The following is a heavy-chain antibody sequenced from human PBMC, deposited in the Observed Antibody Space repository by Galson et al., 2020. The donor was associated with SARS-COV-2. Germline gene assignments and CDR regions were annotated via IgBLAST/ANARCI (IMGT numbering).Heavy chain of an antibody. CDR1: GGSVSSSSNY. D-gene: IGHD4-17*01. CDR2: ASYTGTT. J-gene: IGHJ4*02. V-gene: IGHV4-39*01. Sequence: ASETLSLTCIVSGGSVSSSSNYWVRIRQPPGTGLEWIGHASYTGTTNSNVSLRSRVTMSIDTSKKQFSLKLSSVTAADTAVYDCARLEHGNYWGDSWGRGTLVTVSS. CDR3: ARLEHGNYWGDS.